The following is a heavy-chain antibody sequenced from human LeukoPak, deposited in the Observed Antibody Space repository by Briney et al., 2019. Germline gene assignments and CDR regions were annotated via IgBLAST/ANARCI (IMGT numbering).Heavy chain of an antibody. J-gene: IGHJ6*03. CDR2: ISGSGGST. CDR3: AGSLGYSSSWPIYYYYYYMDV. V-gene: IGHV3-23*01. CDR1: GFTFSSYA. Sequence: GRSLRLSCAASGFTFSSYAMSWVRQAPGKGLEWVSAISGSGGSTYYADSVKGRFTSSRDNSKNTLYLQMNSLRAEDTAVYYCAGSLGYSSSWPIYYYYYYMDVWGKGTTVTVSS. D-gene: IGHD6-13*01.